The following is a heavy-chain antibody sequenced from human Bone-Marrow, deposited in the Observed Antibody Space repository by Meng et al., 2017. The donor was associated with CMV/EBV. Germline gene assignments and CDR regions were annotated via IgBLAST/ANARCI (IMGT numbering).Heavy chain of an antibody. CDR3: ARAGGRVDY. V-gene: IGHV4-38-2*02. CDR1: GYSISSGYY. J-gene: IGHJ4*02. Sequence: GSLRLSCTVSGYSISSGYYWSWIRQPPGKGLEWIGEINHSGSTNYNPSLKSRVTISVDTSKNQFSLKLSSVTAADTAVYYCARAGGRVDYWGQGTRVTGSS. CDR2: INHSGST. D-gene: IGHD4-23*01.